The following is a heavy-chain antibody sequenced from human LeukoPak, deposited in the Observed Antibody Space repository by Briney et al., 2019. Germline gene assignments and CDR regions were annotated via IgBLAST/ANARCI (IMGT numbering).Heavy chain of an antibody. CDR2: ISGSGGST. CDR1: GFTFSSYA. CDR3: AKDHSSSWYSAPFDY. D-gene: IGHD6-13*01. Sequence: PGGSLRLSCAASGFTFSSYAMSWVRQAPGKGLEWVSAISGSGGSTYYADSVKGRFTISRDNSKNTLYLQMNSLRAEDTAVYYCAKDHSSSWYSAPFDYWGQGTLVTVSS. J-gene: IGHJ4*02. V-gene: IGHV3-23*01.